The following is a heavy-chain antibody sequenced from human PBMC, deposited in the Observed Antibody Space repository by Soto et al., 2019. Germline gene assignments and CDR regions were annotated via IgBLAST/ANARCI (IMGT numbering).Heavy chain of an antibody. CDR1: GGSFSGYY. J-gene: IGHJ4*02. CDR3: ARLRGYCSSTSCYKVYFDY. CDR2: INHSGST. Sequence: QVQLQQWGAGLLKPSETLSLTCAVYGGSFSGYYWSWIRQPPGKGLEWIGEINHSGSTNYNPSLKSRVTISVDTSKNQCSLKLSSVTAADTAVYYCARLRGYCSSTSCYKVYFDYWGQGTLVTVSS. V-gene: IGHV4-34*01. D-gene: IGHD2-2*02.